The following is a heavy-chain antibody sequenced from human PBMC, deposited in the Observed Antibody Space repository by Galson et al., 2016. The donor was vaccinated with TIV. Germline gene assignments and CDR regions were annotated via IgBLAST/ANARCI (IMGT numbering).Heavy chain of an antibody. CDR1: GFSLTTTGMC. CDR3: ARTPYGDSFGWYFDL. CDR2: IDWDDDK. Sequence: PALVKPTQTHTLTCTFSGFSLTTTGMCVSWIRQAPGKGLEWLARIDWDDDKYYSISLKSRLTVSKDTSNNQAVLTMTDMDPVDTATYYCARTPYGDSFGWYFDLWGRGTLVTVSS. J-gene: IGHJ2*01. D-gene: IGHD4-17*01. V-gene: IGHV2-70*11.